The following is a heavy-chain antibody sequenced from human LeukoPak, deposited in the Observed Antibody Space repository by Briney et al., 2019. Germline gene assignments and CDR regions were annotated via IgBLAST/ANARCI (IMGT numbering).Heavy chain of an antibody. D-gene: IGHD3-22*01. J-gene: IGHJ1*01. CDR1: GFTFSSYW. Sequence: GGSLRLSCVASGFTFSSYWMSWVRQAPGKGLEWVANIKQDGSEKYYVASVKGRFTISRDNAKNTLYLQMNSLRAEDAAVYYCARSPYFDTSGYYFGGDQYWGQGTLVTVSS. CDR2: IKQDGSEK. CDR3: ARSPYFDTSGYYFGGDQY. V-gene: IGHV3-7*01.